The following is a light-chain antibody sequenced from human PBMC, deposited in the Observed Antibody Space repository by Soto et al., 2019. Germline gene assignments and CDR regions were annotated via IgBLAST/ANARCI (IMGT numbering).Light chain of an antibody. Sequence: EIVMTQSPATLSVSPGERATLSCRASQSLITNLAWYQQKPGQAPRLLIYDASSRAPGIPDRFSGSGSGTDFTLTITGLEPEDFAVYYCQQYDFGGGTKVDIK. CDR2: DAS. CDR1: QSLITN. J-gene: IGKJ4*01. V-gene: IGKV3D-15*01. CDR3: QQYD.